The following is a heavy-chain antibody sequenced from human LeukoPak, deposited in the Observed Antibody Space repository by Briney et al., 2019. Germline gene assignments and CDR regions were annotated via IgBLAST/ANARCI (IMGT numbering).Heavy chain of an antibody. D-gene: IGHD7-27*01. CDR2: INSGSSYM. CDR3: AREDDDWGPNTFDV. CDR1: GFTFSSYS. J-gene: IGHJ3*01. V-gene: IGHV3-48*02. Sequence: GGSLRLSCAASGFTFSSYSMNWVRQAPGKGLDGFSYINSGSSYMYYPDSVKGRFTISRDNAKNSLYLQMDSLRDEDTAVYYCAREDDDWGPNTFDVWGQGTVVTVSS.